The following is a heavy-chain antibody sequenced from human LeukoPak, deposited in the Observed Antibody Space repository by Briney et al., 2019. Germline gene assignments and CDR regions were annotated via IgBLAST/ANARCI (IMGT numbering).Heavy chain of an antibody. J-gene: IGHJ4*02. V-gene: IGHV4-61*02. D-gene: IGHD3-3*01. CDR2: IHSSGTH. CDR3: SRERGFWSGYFRPRYFDY. CDR1: GDSISGRAYY. Sequence: SQTLSLTCTVSGDSISGRAYYWSWIRQPAGKGLEWIGRIHSSGTHSYNPSLKSRVSISVETSKNQFSLKLSSLTAADTAVYFCSRERGFWSGYFRPRYFDYWGQGALVTV.